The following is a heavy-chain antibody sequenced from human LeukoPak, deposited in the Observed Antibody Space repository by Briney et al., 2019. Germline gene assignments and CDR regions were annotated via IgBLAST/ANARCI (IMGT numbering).Heavy chain of an antibody. CDR1: GFTFSSYW. V-gene: IGHV3-74*01. J-gene: IGHJ3*02. CDR3: STGSGHAFDI. D-gene: IGHD3-10*01. Sequence: GGSLRLSCAASGFTFSSYWMHWVRQVPGKGLVWVSRINSDGSSTNYADSVKGRFTISRDNAKNTLYVQMHSLRAEDTAVYYCSTGSGHAFDIWGRGTMVTVSS. CDR2: INSDGSST.